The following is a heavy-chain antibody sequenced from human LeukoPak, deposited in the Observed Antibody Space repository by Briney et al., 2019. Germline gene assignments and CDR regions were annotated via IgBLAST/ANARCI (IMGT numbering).Heavy chain of an antibody. V-gene: IGHV1-46*01. J-gene: IGHJ6*02. D-gene: IGHD3-10*01. CDR3: AREITMVRGVISGTQYYYYYYGMDV. CDR1: GYTFTSYY. CDR2: INPSGGST. Sequence: ASVKVSCKASGYTFTSYYMHWVRQAPGQGLEWMGIINPSGGSTSYAQKFQGRVTMTRDTSTSTVYMELSSLRSEDTAVYNCAREITMVRGVISGTQYYYYYYGMDVWGQGTTVTVSS.